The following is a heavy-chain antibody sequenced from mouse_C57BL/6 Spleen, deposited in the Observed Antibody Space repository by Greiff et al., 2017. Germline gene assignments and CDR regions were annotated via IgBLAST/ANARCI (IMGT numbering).Heavy chain of an antibody. J-gene: IGHJ4*01. CDR2: IYPRSGNT. CDR1: GYTFTSYG. Sequence: QVQLQQSGAELARPGASVKLSCKASGYTFTSYGISWVKQRTGQGLEWIGEIYPRSGNTYYNEKFKGQATLTADKSSSTAYMELRSLTSEDSAVYFCARSPNYYGSSSYAMDYWGQGTSVTVSS. D-gene: IGHD1-1*01. V-gene: IGHV1-81*01. CDR3: ARSPNYYGSSSYAMDY.